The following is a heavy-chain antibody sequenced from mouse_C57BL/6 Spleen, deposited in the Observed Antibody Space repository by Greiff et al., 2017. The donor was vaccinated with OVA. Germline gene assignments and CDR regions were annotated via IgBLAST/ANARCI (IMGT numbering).Heavy chain of an antibody. CDR3: ARRDSSGYVFYYFGY. D-gene: IGHD3-2*02. CDR1: GYTFTSYW. Sequence: QVQLQQPGAELVMPGASVTLSCKASGYTFTSYWMHWVKQRPGQGLEWIGEIDPSDSYTNYNQKFKGKSTLTVDKSSSTAYMQLSSLTSEDSAVYYCARRDSSGYVFYYFGYWGKGTTLTVSS. V-gene: IGHV1-69*01. CDR2: IDPSDSYT. J-gene: IGHJ2*01.